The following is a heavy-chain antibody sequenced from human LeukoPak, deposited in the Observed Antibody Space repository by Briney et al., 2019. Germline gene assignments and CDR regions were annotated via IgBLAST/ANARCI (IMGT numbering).Heavy chain of an antibody. CDR1: GGTFSSYA. CDR2: INPILGIA. D-gene: IGHD3-10*01. V-gene: IGHV1-69*04. J-gene: IGHJ3*02. Sequence: SSVKVSCKASGGTFSSYAISWVRQAPGQGLEWMGRINPILGIANYAQKFQGRVTITADKSTSTAYMELSSLRSEDTAVYYCARSGTDVDGGAFDIWGQGTMVTVSS. CDR3: ARSGTDVDGGAFDI.